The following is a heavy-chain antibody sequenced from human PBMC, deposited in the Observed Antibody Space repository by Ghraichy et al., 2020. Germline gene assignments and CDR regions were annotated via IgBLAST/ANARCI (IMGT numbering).Heavy chain of an antibody. D-gene: IGHD4-11*01. CDR3: ARVLASVTDFQH. CDR2: ISSSSSYI. V-gene: IGHV3-21*01. CDR1: GFTFSSYS. J-gene: IGHJ1*01. Sequence: GGSLRLSCAASGFTFSSYSMNWVRQAPGKGLEWVSSISSSSSYIYYADSVKGRFTISRDNAKNSLYLQMNSLRAEDTAVYYCARVLASVTDFQHWARAPWSPSPQ.